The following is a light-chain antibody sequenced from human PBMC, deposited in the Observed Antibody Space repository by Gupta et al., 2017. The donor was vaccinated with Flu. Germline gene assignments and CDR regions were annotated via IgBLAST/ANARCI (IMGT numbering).Light chain of an antibody. CDR3: QQYVSNPFT. Sequence: DIQMTQSPSTLSASVGARVTITCRASQSISTWLAWYQQKPGKAPNLLIYKASSLESGAPSRFSGSGSGTEFTLTISSLQPDDVATYYCQQYVSNPFTFGPGTKVDIK. CDR1: QSISTW. J-gene: IGKJ3*01. CDR2: KAS. V-gene: IGKV1-5*03.